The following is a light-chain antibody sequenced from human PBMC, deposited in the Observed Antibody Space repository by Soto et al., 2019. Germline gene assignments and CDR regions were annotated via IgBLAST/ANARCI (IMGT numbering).Light chain of an antibody. CDR3: QQFNSAPFT. Sequence: ILLTQSPGILSLSPGQRATLSCRASQSAGDSSLASYQQKPDRSPRLLIYDTSRRAAGTPARFSGSGSGTDFTLSISRLEPEDFAVYYCQQFNSAPFTVGQGTKLEIK. V-gene: IGKV3-20*01. CDR2: DTS. J-gene: IGKJ2*01. CDR1: QSAGDSS.